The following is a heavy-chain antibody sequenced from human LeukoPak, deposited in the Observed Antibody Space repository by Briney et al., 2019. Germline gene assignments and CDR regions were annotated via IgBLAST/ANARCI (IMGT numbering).Heavy chain of an antibody. J-gene: IGHJ4*02. Sequence: GGSLRLSCAASGFTFNTHEMNWVRQAPGKGLEWVSYISSGGSTKYYADSVKGRFTISRDNAKDSLYLQMNSLRADDTAVYYCARDRGTTVTPGFDHWGQGTLVTVSS. V-gene: IGHV3-48*03. D-gene: IGHD4-17*01. CDR2: ISSGGSTK. CDR3: ARDRGTTVTPGFDH. CDR1: GFTFNTHE.